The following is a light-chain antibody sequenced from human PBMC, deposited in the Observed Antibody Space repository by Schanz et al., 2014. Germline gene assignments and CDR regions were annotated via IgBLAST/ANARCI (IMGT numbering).Light chain of an antibody. CDR3: ETCDTYFYCV. CDR2: VEGSGSY. V-gene: IGLV4-60*03. J-gene: IGLJ2*01. Sequence: QSVLTQSSSASASLGSSVKLTCTLSSGHSSYIIAWHQQQPGKAPRYLMKVEGSGSYNKGSGVPDRFSGSSSGADRYLTISNLQSEDEADYYCETCDTYFYCVFGGGTKLTVL. CDR1: SGHSSYI.